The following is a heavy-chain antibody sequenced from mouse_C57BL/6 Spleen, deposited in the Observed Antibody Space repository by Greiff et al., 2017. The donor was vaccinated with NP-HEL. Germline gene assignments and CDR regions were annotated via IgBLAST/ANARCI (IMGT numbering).Heavy chain of an antibody. CDR1: GYAFSSYW. CDR3: AREGDDYDVPFAY. J-gene: IGHJ3*01. Sequence: VQLQQSGAELVKPGASVKISCKASGYAFSSYWMNWVKQRPGKGLEWIGQIYPGDGDTNYNGKFKGKATLTADKSSSTAYMQLSSLTSEASAVYFCAREGDDYDVPFAYWGQGTLVTVSA. V-gene: IGHV1-80*01. D-gene: IGHD2-4*01. CDR2: IYPGDGDT.